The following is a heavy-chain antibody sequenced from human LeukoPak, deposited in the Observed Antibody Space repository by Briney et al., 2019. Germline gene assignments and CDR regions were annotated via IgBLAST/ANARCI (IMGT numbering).Heavy chain of an antibody. CDR2: ISYDGSNK. CDR1: GFTFSNYA. J-gene: IGHJ4*02. CDR3: ARVSMYYFDY. Sequence: GGSLRLSCAASGFTFSNYATHWVRQAPGKGLEWVAVISYDGSNKHHADSVKGRFTISRDNSKNTLYLQMNSLRAEDTAVYYCARVSMYYFDYWGQGTLVTVSS. V-gene: IGHV3-30*14.